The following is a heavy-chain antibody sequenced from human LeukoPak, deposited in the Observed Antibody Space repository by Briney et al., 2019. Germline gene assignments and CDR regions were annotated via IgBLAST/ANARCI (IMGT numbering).Heavy chain of an antibody. CDR2: IYYSGST. D-gene: IGHD3-9*01. CDR3: KQKTAYDILTGYFIYYFDY. CDR1: AGSISSGDYY. J-gene: IGHJ4*02. Sequence: PSQTLSLTCTVAAGSISSGDYYLSWIRQPPGKSLKWMGYIYYSGSTYYNPSLKSRVTISVDTSKNQFSLKLSSVTAADTAFFFFKQKTAYDILTGYFIYYFDYWGQGTLVTVSS. V-gene: IGHV4-30-4*01.